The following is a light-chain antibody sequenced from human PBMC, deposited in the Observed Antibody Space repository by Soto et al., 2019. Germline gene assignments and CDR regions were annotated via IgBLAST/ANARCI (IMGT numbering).Light chain of an antibody. CDR1: QSVSRNY. CDR3: QQYDDSLHVLR. Sequence: EVVLTQSPGTLSLSPGETATLSCRASQSVSRNYLAWYQQKPGQAPTLLMYDTSYRATGIPDRFSGSGSVKDVTYSINRLEPEDFAVYYCQQYDDSLHVLRFGKGTKVDIK. J-gene: IGKJ1*01. V-gene: IGKV3-20*01. CDR2: DTS.